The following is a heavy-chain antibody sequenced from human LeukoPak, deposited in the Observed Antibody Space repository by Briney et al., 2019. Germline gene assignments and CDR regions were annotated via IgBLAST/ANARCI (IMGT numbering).Heavy chain of an antibody. V-gene: IGHV3-21*01. CDR3: ARGYIDNLGYSPRSAFDK. Sequence: GGPLRLSCAASGFTFSSYSMNWVRQAPGKGLEWVSSISSTSRSSYIFYAESVEGRFTISRDNTKNSLFLQMNSLIAEDTAVYYCARGYIDNLGYSPRSAFDKWGQGTLVTVSS. D-gene: IGHD3-22*01. CDR2: ISSTSRSSYI. CDR1: GFTFSSYS. J-gene: IGHJ4*02.